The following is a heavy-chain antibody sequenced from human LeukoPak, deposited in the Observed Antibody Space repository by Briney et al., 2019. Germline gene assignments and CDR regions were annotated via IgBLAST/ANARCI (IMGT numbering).Heavy chain of an antibody. CDR3: ARGCRGYQCNYYYYGMDV. CDR1: GGTFSSYA. Sequence: GSSVKVSCKASGGTFSSYAISWVRQAPGQGLEWMGRIIPILGIANYAQKFQGRVTITADKSTSTAYMELSSLRSEDTAVYYCARGCRGYQCNYYYYGMDVWGQGTTVTVSS. D-gene: IGHD2-15*01. J-gene: IGHJ6*02. V-gene: IGHV1-69*04. CDR2: IIPILGIA.